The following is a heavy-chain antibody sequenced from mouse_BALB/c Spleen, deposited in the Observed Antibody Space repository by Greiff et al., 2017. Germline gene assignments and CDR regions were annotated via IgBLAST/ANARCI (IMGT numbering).Heavy chain of an antibody. J-gene: IGHJ1*01. CDR2: IWSGGST. D-gene: IGHD2-3*01. V-gene: IGHV2-4-1*01. CDR1: GFSLTSYG. CDR3: ARNGGWLSSYWYFDV. Sequence: QVHVKQSGPGLVQPSQSLSITCTVSGFSLTSYGVHWVRQSPGKGLEWLGVIWSGGSTDYNAAFISRLSISKDNSKSQVFFKMNSLQADDTAIYYCARNGGWLSSYWYFDVWGAGTTVTVSS.